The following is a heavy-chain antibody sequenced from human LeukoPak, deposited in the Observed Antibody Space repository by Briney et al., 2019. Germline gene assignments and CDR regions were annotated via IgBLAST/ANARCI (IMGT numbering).Heavy chain of an antibody. Sequence: VASVKVSCKASGYTFTSYDINWVRQATGQGLEWMGWMNPNSGNTGYAQKFQGRVTMTRNTSISTAYMELSSLRSEDTAVYYCARDYYDILTGYRLHYGMDVWGQGTTVTVSS. CDR1: GYTFTSYD. CDR2: MNPNSGNT. CDR3: ARDYYDILTGYRLHYGMDV. V-gene: IGHV1-8*01. D-gene: IGHD3-9*01. J-gene: IGHJ6*02.